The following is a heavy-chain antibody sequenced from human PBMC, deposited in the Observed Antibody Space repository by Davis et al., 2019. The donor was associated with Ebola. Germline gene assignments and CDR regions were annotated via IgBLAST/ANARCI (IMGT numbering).Heavy chain of an antibody. CDR1: GFTFSSYS. CDR3: AREAPFCGGDCLDY. V-gene: IGHV3-48*04. D-gene: IGHD2-21*01. Sequence: GESLKISCAASGFTFSSYSMNWVRQAPGKGLEWVSYISSSSSTIYYADSVKGRFTISRDNAKNSLFLQMNSLTAEDTALYYCAREAPFCGGDCLDYWGQGTLVTVSS. CDR2: ISSSSSTI. J-gene: IGHJ4*02.